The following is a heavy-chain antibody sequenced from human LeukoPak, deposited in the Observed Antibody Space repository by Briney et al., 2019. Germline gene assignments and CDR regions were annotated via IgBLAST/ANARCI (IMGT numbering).Heavy chain of an antibody. D-gene: IGHD3-22*01. J-gene: IGHJ6*02. CDR3: ARVDYYDSSGYYYFNYYGMDV. Sequence: SVKVSCKASGGTFSSYAISWVRQAPGQGLEWMGGIIPIFGTANYAQKFQGRVTITADESTSTAYMELSSLRSEDTAVYYCARVDYYDSSGYYYFNYYGMDVWGQGTTVTVSS. CDR2: IIPIFGTA. V-gene: IGHV1-69*13. CDR1: GGTFSSYA.